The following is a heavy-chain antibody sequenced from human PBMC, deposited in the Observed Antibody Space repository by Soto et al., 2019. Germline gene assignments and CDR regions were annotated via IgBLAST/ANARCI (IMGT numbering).Heavy chain of an antibody. CDR3: ARGPSHYYDSSGRFPYFDF. V-gene: IGHV3-23*01. Sequence: VSLRLSCETSGFTFTSYAMGWVRQAPGKGLEWVSIISGSGVSSYYADSVRGRFTVSKDNSKNTLFLHMHSLRADDTAVYYCARGPSHYYDSSGRFPYFDFWGQGTLVTSPQ. CDR1: GFTFTSYA. D-gene: IGHD3-22*01. J-gene: IGHJ4*02. CDR2: ISGSGVSS.